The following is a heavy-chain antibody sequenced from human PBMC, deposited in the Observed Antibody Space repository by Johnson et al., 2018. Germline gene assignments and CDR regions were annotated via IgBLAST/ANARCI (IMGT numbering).Heavy chain of an antibody. D-gene: IGHD3-22*01. J-gene: IGHJ3*02. CDR2: IYPGDSDT. CDR3: ARRKYSYASSGYYSPVGI. V-gene: IGHV5-51*03. CDR1: GYSFTSYW. Sequence: EVQLVESGAEVKKPGESLKISCKGSGYSFTSYWIGWVRQMPGKGLEWMGIIYPGDSDTRYSPSFQGQVTISADKSISTAYLQWSSLKASDTAMYYCARRKYSYASSGYYSPVGIWGQGTMVTVSS.